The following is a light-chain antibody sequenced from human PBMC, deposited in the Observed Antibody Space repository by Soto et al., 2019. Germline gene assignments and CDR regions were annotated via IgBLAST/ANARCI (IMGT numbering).Light chain of an antibody. CDR1: QNIITN. CDR3: QQYHHWPSWT. Sequence: EIVMTQSPATLSVFPGERATVSCRASQNIITNLAWYQQKPGQAPSLLIYGASTREKGVPARFSGSGSGTEFTLTISSLQSEDSAIYYCQQYHHWPSWTFGQGTKVEMK. CDR2: GAS. J-gene: IGKJ1*01. V-gene: IGKV3-15*01.